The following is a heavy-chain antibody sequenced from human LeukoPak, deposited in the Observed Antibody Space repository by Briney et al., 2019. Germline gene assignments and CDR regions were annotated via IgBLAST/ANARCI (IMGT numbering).Heavy chain of an antibody. CDR2: INPNSGGT. CDR1: GYTFTGYS. D-gene: IGHD6-6*01. V-gene: IGHV1-2*02. J-gene: IGHJ5*02. Sequence: ASVKVSCKASGYTFTGYSIHWVRHAPAPGIGLMGLINPNSGGTNYAQKFHGRVTMTRDTSISTAYILLRRLRSDDTAVYYCARVAYSSSAAHWFDPWGQGTLVTVFS. CDR3: ARVAYSSSAAHWFDP.